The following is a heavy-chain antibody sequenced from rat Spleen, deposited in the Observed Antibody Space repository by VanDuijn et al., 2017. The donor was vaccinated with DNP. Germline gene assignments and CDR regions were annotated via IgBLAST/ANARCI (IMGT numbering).Heavy chain of an antibody. Sequence: EVQLVESGGGLVQPGRSLKLSCAASGFTFSDYNMAWVRQAPKKGLEWVATLIYDGSRTYDRDSVKGRLTISRDNAKSTLYLQMDSLRSEDTATYYCARDNYGGYYWGHGVMVTVSS. CDR1: GFTFSDYN. CDR2: LIYDGSRT. CDR3: ARDNYGGYY. J-gene: IGHJ2*01. V-gene: IGHV5-7*01. D-gene: IGHD1-11*01.